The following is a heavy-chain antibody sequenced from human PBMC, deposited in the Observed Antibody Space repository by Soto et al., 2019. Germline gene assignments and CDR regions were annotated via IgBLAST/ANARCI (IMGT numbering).Heavy chain of an antibody. CDR3: AKQIAFPRLYYFDY. V-gene: IGHV3-30*18. J-gene: IGHJ4*02. CDR1: GFTFSSYG. Sequence: GGSLRLSCAASGFTFSSYGMHWVRQAPGKGLEWVAVISYDGSNKYYADSVKGRFTISRDNSKNTLYLQMNSLRAEDRGVYYCAKQIAFPRLYYFDYWGQGTLVTVSS. CDR2: ISYDGSNK. D-gene: IGHD3-22*01.